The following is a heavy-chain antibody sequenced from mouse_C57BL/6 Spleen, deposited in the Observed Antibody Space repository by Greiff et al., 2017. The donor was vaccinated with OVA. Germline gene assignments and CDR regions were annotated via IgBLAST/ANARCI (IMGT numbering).Heavy chain of an antibody. CDR1: GYAFSSSW. CDR3: ATSNSCAY. Sequence: VQLQQSGPELVKPGASVKISCKASGYAFSSSWMNWVKQRPGQGLEWIGRIYPGDGDTNYNGRFKGKATLTAYKSSSTAYMQLSSLTSEDSAVYFCATSNSCAYWGQGTLVTVSA. J-gene: IGHJ3*01. V-gene: IGHV1-82*01. CDR2: IYPGDGDT. D-gene: IGHD2-5*01.